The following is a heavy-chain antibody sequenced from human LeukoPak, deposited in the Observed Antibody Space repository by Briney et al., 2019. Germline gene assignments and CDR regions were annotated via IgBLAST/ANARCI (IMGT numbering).Heavy chain of an antibody. D-gene: IGHD4-17*01. CDR1: GFTFSSYS. Sequence: PGGSLRLSCAASGFTFSSYSMNWVRQAPGKGLEWVSAISGSGGSTYYADSVKGRFTISRDNSKNTLYLQMNSLRAEDTAVYYCAKSGRDGDYLVYWGQGTLVTVSS. V-gene: IGHV3-23*01. CDR3: AKSGRDGDYLVY. J-gene: IGHJ4*02. CDR2: ISGSGGST.